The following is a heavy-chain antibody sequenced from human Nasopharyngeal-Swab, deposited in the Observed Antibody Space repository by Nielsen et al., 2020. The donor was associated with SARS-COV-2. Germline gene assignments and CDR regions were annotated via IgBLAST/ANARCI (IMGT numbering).Heavy chain of an antibody. CDR2: ISWNSGSI. CDR1: GFTFDDYA. J-gene: IGHJ6*02. CDR3: AKGFPGVDGMDV. V-gene: IGHV3-9*01. D-gene: IGHD2-15*01. Sequence: SLKISCAASGFTFDDYAMHWVRQAPGKGLEWVSGISWNSGSIGYADSVKGRFTISRDNAKNSLYLQMNSLRAEDTALYYCAKGFPGVDGMDVRGQGTTVTVSS.